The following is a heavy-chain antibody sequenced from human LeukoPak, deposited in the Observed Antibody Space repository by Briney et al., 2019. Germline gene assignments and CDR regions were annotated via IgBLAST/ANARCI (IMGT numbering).Heavy chain of an antibody. D-gene: IGHD3-10*01. CDR2: ISGSGGST. CDR3: AKDHLEYYYGSGSYSSY. V-gene: IGHV3-23*01. J-gene: IGHJ4*02. CDR1: GFTFSSYA. Sequence: PGGSLRLSCAASGFTFSSYAMTWVRQAPGKGLEWVSGISGSGGSTFYADSVKGRFTISRDNSKNTLYLQMSSLRAEDTAVYYCAKDHLEYYYGSGSYSSYWGQGTLVTASS.